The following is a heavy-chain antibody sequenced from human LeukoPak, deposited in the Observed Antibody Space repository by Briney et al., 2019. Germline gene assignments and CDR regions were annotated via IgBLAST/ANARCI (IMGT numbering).Heavy chain of an antibody. CDR3: ARTAGVLSDYYYYMDV. CDR2: ISSSSSYI. D-gene: IGHD2-2*01. J-gene: IGHJ6*03. CDR1: GFTFSIFS. V-gene: IGHV3-21*01. Sequence: PGGSPRLPCGASGFTFSIFSINRGRQAPPKGLVGGSFISSSSSYIYYADSVKGQFTISRDNAKNSLYLQMNSLRAEDTAVYSCARTAGVLSDYYYYMDVWGKGTTVTVSS.